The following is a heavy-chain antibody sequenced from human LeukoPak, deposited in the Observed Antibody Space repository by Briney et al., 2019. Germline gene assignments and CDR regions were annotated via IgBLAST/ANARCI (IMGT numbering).Heavy chain of an antibody. Sequence: GGSLRLSCAASGFTFSSYAMHWVRQAPGKGLEWVAVISYDGSNKYYADSVKGRFTTSRDNSKNTLYLQMNSLRAEDTAVYYCARDPYCSGGTCYSRALATDYWGQGTLVTVSS. CDR2: ISYDGSNK. CDR1: GFTFSSYA. J-gene: IGHJ4*02. V-gene: IGHV3-30*04. D-gene: IGHD2-15*01. CDR3: ARDPYCSGGTCYSRALATDY.